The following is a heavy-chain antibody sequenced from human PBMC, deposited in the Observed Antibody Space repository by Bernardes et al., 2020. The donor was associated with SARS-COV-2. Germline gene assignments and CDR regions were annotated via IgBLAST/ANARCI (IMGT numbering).Heavy chain of an antibody. J-gene: IGHJ4*02. CDR2: INGDGSST. D-gene: IGHD1-20*01. V-gene: IGHV3-74*01. CDR3: VRGGSYNWNDLDY. CDR1: GFTFNNYW. Sequence: VSLRLLCAGSGFTFNNYWMHWVRQATGKGLVWVSHINGDGSSTNYADSVKGRFTISRDNAKNTLYLQLNSLRDEDTAVYNCVRGGSYNWNDLDYWGQGTLVTVSS.